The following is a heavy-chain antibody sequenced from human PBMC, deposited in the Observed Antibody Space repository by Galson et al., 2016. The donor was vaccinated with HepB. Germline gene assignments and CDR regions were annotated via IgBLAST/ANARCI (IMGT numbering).Heavy chain of an antibody. CDR2: IYTNGNR. CDR1: GVTVGSNY. V-gene: IGHV3-53*01. D-gene: IGHD5-18*01. Sequence: SLRLSCAVSGVTVGSNYMSWVRQATGKGLEWVSIIYTNGNRYYADSVKGRFTISRDNVKNSLYLQMNNLRAEDTAVYYCARELQLLPSLGSWGQGTLVTVSS. CDR3: ARELQLLPSLGS. J-gene: IGHJ5*01.